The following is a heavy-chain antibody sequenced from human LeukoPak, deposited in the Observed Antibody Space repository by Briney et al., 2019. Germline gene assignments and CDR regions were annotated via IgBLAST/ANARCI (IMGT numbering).Heavy chain of an antibody. D-gene: IGHD3-10*01. CDR2: ISVYIGKT. V-gene: IGHV1-18*04. J-gene: IGHJ5*02. Sequence: ASVKVSCKASGYTFSSYGINWVRQAPGQGLEWMGWISVYIGKTECSQKFLDRVTMTTDISTSTAYMELRSLRSDDTAVYYCVRDWLPYYRSGAALDPWGQGTLVTVSS. CDR3: VRDWLPYYRSGAALDP. CDR1: GYTFSSYG.